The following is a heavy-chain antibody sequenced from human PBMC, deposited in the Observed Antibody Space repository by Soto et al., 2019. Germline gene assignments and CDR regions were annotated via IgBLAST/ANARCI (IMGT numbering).Heavy chain of an antibody. CDR2: IYYSGTT. CDR3: ARLGGYYQAFDS. D-gene: IGHD3-22*01. J-gene: IGHJ5*01. CDR1: GGSINPYY. Sequence: QVQLQESGPGLVKPSETLSLTCTVSGGSINPYYWGWIRQPPGKGLEWIGNIYYSGTTNYHPSLKSRGTISLDTSKNQFPLTLSSVPAAATAVYYCARLGGYYQAFDSWGQGTLVTVSS. V-gene: IGHV4-59*08.